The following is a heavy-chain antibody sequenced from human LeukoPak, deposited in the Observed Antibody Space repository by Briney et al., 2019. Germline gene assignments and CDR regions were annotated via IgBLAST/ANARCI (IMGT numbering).Heavy chain of an antibody. CDR1: GFPFTSSA. CDR3: VKGGYYDFWWRHDAFDI. D-gene: IGHD3-3*01. Sequence: GGSLRLSCAASGFPFTSSAIYWVRQAPGKGLEWLALISNDGSEKYCVDSVTGRFTLSRDNSKNTFYLQMNSLRVEDSAVYYCVKGGYYDFWWRHDAFDIWGQGTMVTVSS. V-gene: IGHV3-30*18. J-gene: IGHJ3*02. CDR2: ISNDGSEK.